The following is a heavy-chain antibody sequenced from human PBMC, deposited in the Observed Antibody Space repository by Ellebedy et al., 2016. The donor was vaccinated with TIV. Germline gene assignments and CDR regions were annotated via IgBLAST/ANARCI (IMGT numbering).Heavy chain of an antibody. CDR3: AQDIYSSVWGP. V-gene: IGHV3-74*01. J-gene: IGHJ5*02. D-gene: IGHD6-19*01. CDR2: INIDGTIT. CDR1: GYTFSSYW. Sequence: GGSLRLSXAASGYTFSSYWMHWVRRAPGKGLVWVSRINIDGTITTYADSVKGRFTISRDNAKNTLYLQMNSLRAEDTAVYYCAQDIYSSVWGPWGQGTLVTVSS.